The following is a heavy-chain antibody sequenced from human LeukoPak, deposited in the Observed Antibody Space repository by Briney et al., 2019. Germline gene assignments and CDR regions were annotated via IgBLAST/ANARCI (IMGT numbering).Heavy chain of an antibody. D-gene: IGHD3-3*01. CDR3: VRDSLHYDFWSGGGTFDY. CDR1: GYTFTSYY. V-gene: IGHV1-46*01. Sequence: GASVKVSCKASGYTFTSYYMHWVRQAPGQGLEWMGIINPSGGSTSYAQKFQGRVTMTRDTSSSTVYMELSSLKSEDTAVYYCVRDSLHYDFWSGGGTFDYWGQGTLVTVSS. J-gene: IGHJ4*02. CDR2: INPSGGST.